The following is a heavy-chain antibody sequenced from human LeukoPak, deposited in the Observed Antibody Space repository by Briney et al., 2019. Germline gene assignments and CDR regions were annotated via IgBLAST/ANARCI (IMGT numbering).Heavy chain of an antibody. Sequence: ASVKVSCKASGYTFNSYGISWVRQAPGQGLEWMGWINPNSGGTNYAQKFQGRVTMTRDTSISTAYMELSRLRSDDTAVYYCATSRGYCSSTSCRDDYYFDYWGQGTLVTVSS. J-gene: IGHJ4*02. CDR3: ATSRGYCSSTSCRDDYYFDY. CDR2: INPNSGGT. V-gene: IGHV1-2*02. D-gene: IGHD2-2*01. CDR1: GYTFNSYG.